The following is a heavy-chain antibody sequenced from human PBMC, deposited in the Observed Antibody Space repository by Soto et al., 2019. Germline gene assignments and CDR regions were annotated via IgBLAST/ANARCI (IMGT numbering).Heavy chain of an antibody. Sequence: QLQLQESGSGLVKPSQTLSLTCAVSGGSISSGGYSWSWIRQPPGKGLEWIGYIYHSGSTYYTPTLXSXXTIAVDRSKTQSSLKLSSVTAADTAVYYCPRVPDRWGQGTLVTVSS. CDR2: IYHSGST. CDR3: PRVPDR. CDR1: GGSISSGGYS. J-gene: IGHJ5*02. D-gene: IGHD2-2*01. V-gene: IGHV4-30-2*01.